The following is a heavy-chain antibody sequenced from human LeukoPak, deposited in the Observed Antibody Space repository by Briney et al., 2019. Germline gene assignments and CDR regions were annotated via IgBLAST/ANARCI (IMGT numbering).Heavy chain of an antibody. J-gene: IGHJ5*02. CDR1: GFSVSTNT. D-gene: IGHD3-3*01. Sequence: GGSLRLSCAASGFSVSTNTMIWVRQAPGEGLEWVSVIDSGDSTYYADAVKGRINVSRDTSRNTVYLQMNGLRAEDTAVYFCSRGIDDFWSGFDPWGQGTLVTVSS. V-gene: IGHV3-66*01. CDR3: SRGIDDFWSGFDP. CDR2: IDSGDST.